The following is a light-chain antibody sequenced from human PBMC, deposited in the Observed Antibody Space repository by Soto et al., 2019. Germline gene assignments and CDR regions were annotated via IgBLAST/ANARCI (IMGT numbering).Light chain of an antibody. CDR3: QEYNTWPWT. J-gene: IGKJ1*01. Sequence: LSLSPGESATLSCRASQSVSSSYLAWYQQKPGQAPRLLIYGASTRATGIPARFTGSGSGTEFILTITSLQSEDSAVYYCQEYNTWPWTFGQGTKVDIK. CDR1: QSVSSSY. V-gene: IGKV3-15*01. CDR2: GAS.